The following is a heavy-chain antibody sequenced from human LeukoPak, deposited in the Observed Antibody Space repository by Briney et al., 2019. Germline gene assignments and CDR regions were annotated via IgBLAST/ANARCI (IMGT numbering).Heavy chain of an antibody. CDR1: GGTFSSYA. CDR3: ASGVYATRGYFQH. J-gene: IGHJ1*01. CDR2: IIPIFGTA. D-gene: IGHD2-8*01. Sequence: EASVKVSCKASGGTFSSYAISWVRQAPGQGLEWMGGIIPIFGTANYAQKFQGRVTITADESTSTAYMELSSLRSEDTVVYYCASGVYATRGYFQHWGQGTLVTVSS. V-gene: IGHV1-69*13.